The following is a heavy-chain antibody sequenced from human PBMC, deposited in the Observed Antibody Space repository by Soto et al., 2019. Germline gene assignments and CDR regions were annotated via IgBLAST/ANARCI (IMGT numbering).Heavy chain of an antibody. CDR1: GLTFSNAW. CDR3: TTSFAGIAVAGTDY. V-gene: IGHV3-15*01. Sequence: LRLSCAASGLTFSNAWMSWVRQAPGKGLEWVGRIKSKTDGGTTDYAAPVKGRFTISRDDSKNTLYLQMNSLKTEDTAVYYCTTSFAGIAVAGTDYWGQGTRVTVSA. D-gene: IGHD6-19*01. CDR2: IKSKTDGGTT. J-gene: IGHJ4*02.